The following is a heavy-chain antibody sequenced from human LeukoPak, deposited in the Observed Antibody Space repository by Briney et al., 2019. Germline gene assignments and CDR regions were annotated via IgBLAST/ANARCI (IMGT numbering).Heavy chain of an antibody. CDR1: GFTFSSYA. CDR3: ARGDGSGSYTQPQFDH. CDR2: IIPIFGTA. J-gene: IGHJ5*02. V-gene: IGHV1-69*01. Sequence: GGSLRLSCAASGFTFSSYAISWVRQAPGQGLEWMGGIIPIFGTANYAQKFQGRVTITADESTSTAYMELSSLRSEDTAVYYCARGDGSGSYTQPQFDHWGQGTLVTVSS. D-gene: IGHD3-10*01.